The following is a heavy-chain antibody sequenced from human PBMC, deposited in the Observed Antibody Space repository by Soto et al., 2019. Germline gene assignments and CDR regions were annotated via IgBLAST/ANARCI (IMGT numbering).Heavy chain of an antibody. V-gene: IGHV4-34*01. CDR1: GGSFSGYY. Sequence: SETLSLTCAVYGGSFSGYYWSWIRQPPGKGLEWIGEINHSGSTNYNPSLKSRVTISVDTSKNQFSLKLSSVTAADTAVYYCARHDLGLRFLEWLLFDYWGQGTLVTVSS. CDR3: ARHDLGLRFLEWLLFDY. J-gene: IGHJ4*02. CDR2: INHSGST. D-gene: IGHD3-3*01.